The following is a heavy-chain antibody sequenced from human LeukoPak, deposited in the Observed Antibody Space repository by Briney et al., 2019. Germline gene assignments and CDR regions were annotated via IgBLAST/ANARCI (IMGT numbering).Heavy chain of an antibody. J-gene: IGHJ5*02. V-gene: IGHV4-4*07. CDR1: GGSISSYY. Sequence: PSETLSLTCTLSGGSISSYYWSWIRQPAGKGLKWIGRIYTSGSTNYNPSLKSRVTMSVDTSKNQFSLKLGSVTAADTAVYYCARTPRVCSSTSCYFWFDPWGQGALVTVSS. CDR3: ARTPRVCSSTSCYFWFDP. CDR2: IYTSGST. D-gene: IGHD2-2*01.